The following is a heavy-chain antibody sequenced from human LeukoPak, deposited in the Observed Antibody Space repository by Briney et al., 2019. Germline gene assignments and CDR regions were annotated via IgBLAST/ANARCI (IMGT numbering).Heavy chain of an antibody. CDR1: GFTFRSYS. V-gene: IGHV3-21*01. CDR3: ARELWFGEFPRDY. J-gene: IGHJ4*02. D-gene: IGHD3-10*01. CDR2: ISISSGYI. Sequence: PGGSLRLSCAASGFTFRSYSMNWVRRAPGKGLEWVSCISISSGYIYYADSVKGRFTISRDNAKNSLYLQMRSLRAEDTAVYYCARELWFGEFPRDYWGQGTLVSVSS.